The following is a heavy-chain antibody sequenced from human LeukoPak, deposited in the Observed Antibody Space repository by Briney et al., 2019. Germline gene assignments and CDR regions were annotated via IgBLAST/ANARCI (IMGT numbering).Heavy chain of an antibody. Sequence: SETLALTCAVYGGSFSNYYWNWIRQPPGKGLEWIGEINHSGSTNYNPSLMSRVTISVDTSKNQFSLKLTSVTAADTAVYYCASSPIGAARYSFDYWGQGTLVTASS. CDR2: INHSGST. D-gene: IGHD6-6*01. J-gene: IGHJ4*02. V-gene: IGHV4-34*01. CDR1: GGSFSNYY. CDR3: ASSPIGAARYSFDY.